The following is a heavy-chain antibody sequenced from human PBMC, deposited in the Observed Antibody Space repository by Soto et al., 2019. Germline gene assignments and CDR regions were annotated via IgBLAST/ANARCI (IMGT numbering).Heavy chain of an antibody. CDR2: INAGNGNT. CDR3: ARISPYCTNGVCHIVFDY. CDR1: GYTFTSYA. V-gene: IGHV1-3*01. J-gene: IGHJ4*02. Sequence: ASVKVSCKASGYTFTSYAMHWVRQAPGQRLEWMGWINAGNGNTKYSQKFQGRVTITRDTSASTAYMELSSLRSEDTAVYYCARISPYCTNGVCHIVFDYWGQGTLVTVSS. D-gene: IGHD2-8*01.